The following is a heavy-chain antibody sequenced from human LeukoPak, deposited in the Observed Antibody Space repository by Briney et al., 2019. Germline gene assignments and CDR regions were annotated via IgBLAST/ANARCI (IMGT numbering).Heavy chain of an antibody. V-gene: IGHV1-69*04. CDR2: IIPIFGIA. Sequence: ASVKVSCKASGGTFSSYAISWVRQAPGRGLEWMGRIIPIFGIANYAQKFQGRVTITADKSTSTAYMELSSLRSEDTAVYYCARDLSGDGYPGCWGQGTLVTVSS. CDR3: ARDLSGDGYPGC. D-gene: IGHD5-24*01. J-gene: IGHJ4*02. CDR1: GGTFSSYA.